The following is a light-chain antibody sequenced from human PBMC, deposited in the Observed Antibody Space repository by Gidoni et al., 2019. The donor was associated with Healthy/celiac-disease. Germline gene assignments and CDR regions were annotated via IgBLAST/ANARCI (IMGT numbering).Light chain of an antibody. CDR2: GAS. Sequence: ELVMPKSPATLSVSPGERATLSCRASQSVSSNLAWYQQKPGQAPRLLIYGASTRATGIPARFSGSGSGTEFTLTISSLQSEDFAVYYCQQYNNWPPGTFGQGTKLEIK. CDR1: QSVSSN. CDR3: QQYNNWPPGT. V-gene: IGKV3-15*01. J-gene: IGKJ2*01.